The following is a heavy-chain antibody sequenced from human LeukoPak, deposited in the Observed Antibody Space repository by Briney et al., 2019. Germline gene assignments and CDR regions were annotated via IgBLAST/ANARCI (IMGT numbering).Heavy chain of an antibody. J-gene: IGHJ4*02. V-gene: IGHV4-4*07. CDR3: ARDGLYSNGYSYFDF. D-gene: IGHD5-18*01. CDR1: GVSISTYH. CDR2: IHSSGST. Sequence: PSETLSLTCTVSGVSISTYHWSWIRQPAGKGLEWIGRIHSSGSTNYDPSLKSRVTMSIDTSKNQFSLKVTSVTAADTAVYYCARDGLYSNGYSYFDFWGQGILVTVSS.